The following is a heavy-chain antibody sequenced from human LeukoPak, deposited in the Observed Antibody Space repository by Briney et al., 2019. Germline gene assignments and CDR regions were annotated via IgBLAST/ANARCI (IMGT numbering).Heavy chain of an antibody. J-gene: IGHJ3*02. Sequence: ASVKVSCKASGYSFTTNDINWVRQATGQGLEWMGWVNPNSGNTGYAQKFQGRVTITRNTSISTAYMELSSLRSEDTAVYYCARGRLVVVPAADDAFDIWGQGTMVTVSS. D-gene: IGHD2-2*01. CDR1: GYSFTTND. CDR3: ARGRLVVVPAADDAFDI. V-gene: IGHV1-8*01. CDR2: VNPNSGNT.